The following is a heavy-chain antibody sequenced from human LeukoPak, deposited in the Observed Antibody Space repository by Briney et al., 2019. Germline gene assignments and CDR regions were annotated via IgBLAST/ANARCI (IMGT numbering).Heavy chain of an antibody. CDR3: ARRAGAYSHPYDY. CDR2: ISTSGSTT. V-gene: IGHV3-48*03. CDR1: GFNFKTYE. D-gene: IGHD4/OR15-4a*01. J-gene: IGHJ4*02. Sequence: GGSLRLSCAASGFNFKTYEMNWVRQAPGKGLEWVSYISTSGSTTYYTDSVKGRFTVSRDNSKNTLYLQMNSLRAEDTAVYYCARRAGAYSHPYDYWGQGTLVTVSS.